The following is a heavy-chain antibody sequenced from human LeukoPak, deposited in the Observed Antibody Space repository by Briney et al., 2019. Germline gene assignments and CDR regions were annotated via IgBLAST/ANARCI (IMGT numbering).Heavy chain of an antibody. V-gene: IGHV1-2*02. Sequence: ASVKVSCKAPGYTFTGYYMHWVRQAPGQGFEWMGWINPNTGGTHYAQNFQGRVTMTRDTSISTAYMAFSRLKSDDAAVYFCARGDGDYVGNDYWGHGTLVTVSS. J-gene: IGHJ4*01. D-gene: IGHD4-17*01. CDR1: GYTFTGYY. CDR2: INPNTGGT. CDR3: ARGDGDYVGNDY.